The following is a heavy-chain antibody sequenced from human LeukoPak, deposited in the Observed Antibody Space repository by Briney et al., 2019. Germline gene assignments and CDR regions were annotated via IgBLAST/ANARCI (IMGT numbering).Heavy chain of an antibody. J-gene: IGHJ4*02. D-gene: IGHD6-19*01. CDR3: VGTDYLGGTRDLRDY. Sequence: PSETLSLTCTVSGGSISSYYWSWIRQPAGKGLEWIGRIYTSGSTNYNPSLTSRVTMSVDTSKNQFSLKLSSATAADTAVCYCVGTDYLGGTRDLRDYWGQGTLVTVSS. CDR2: IYTSGST. CDR1: GGSISSYY. V-gene: IGHV4-4*07.